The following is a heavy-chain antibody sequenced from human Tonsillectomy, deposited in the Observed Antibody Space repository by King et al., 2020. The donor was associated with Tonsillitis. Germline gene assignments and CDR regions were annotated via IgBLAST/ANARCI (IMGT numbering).Heavy chain of an antibody. D-gene: IGHD6-13*01. CDR2: ISWDGDNT. J-gene: IGHJ4*02. Sequence: VQLVESGGVAVQPGGSLRLSCAASGFTFDDYAMHWVRQAPGKGLEWVSLISWDGDNTYYADSVKGRFPISRDNSKNSLYLQMNSLRAEDTALYYCAKDKEGAAGYLDSWGQGTQVTVSS. CDR1: GFTFDDYA. CDR3: AKDKEGAAGYLDS. V-gene: IGHV3-43D*03.